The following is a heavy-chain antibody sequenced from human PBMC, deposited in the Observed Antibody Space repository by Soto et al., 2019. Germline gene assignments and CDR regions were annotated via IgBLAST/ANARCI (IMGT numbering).Heavy chain of an antibody. V-gene: IGHV1-46*03. D-gene: IGHD3-10*01. CDR2: INPSGGRP. Sequence: QVQLVQSGAEVKKPGASVKVSCKASGYTFPSYYMHWVRQAPGQGLEWMGIINPSGGRPSYAQKFQGGVTMPRDTSTSTVYMELSSLRSEDTAVYYCARDRGGYYYGMDVWGQGTTVTVSS. CDR1: GYTFPSYY. J-gene: IGHJ6*02. CDR3: ARDRGGYYYGMDV.